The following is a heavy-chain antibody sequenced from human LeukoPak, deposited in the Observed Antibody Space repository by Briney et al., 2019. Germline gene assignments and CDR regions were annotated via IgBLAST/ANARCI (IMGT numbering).Heavy chain of an antibody. CDR1: GFTFSSFD. V-gene: IGHV3-13*01. CDR3: ARGPPRGKYYYMDV. CDR2: IGTASDT. J-gene: IGHJ6*03. Sequence: GGSLRLSCAASGFTFSSFDMHWVRQPTGQVLEWVSTIGTASDTYYPGSVEGRFTLSRDNAKNSLYLQMNSLTAGDTAVYYCARGPPRGKYYYMDVWGKGTTVTVSS. D-gene: IGHD1-1*01.